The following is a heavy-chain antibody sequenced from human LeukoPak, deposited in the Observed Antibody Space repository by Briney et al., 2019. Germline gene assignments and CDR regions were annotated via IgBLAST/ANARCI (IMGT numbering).Heavy chain of an antibody. CDR1: GGSFSGYY. D-gene: IGHD6-13*01. Sequence: PSETLSLTCAVYGGSFSGYYWSWIRQPPGKGLEWIGEINHSGSTNYNPSLKSRVTISVDTSKNQFSLKLSSVTAADTAVYYCARRAKHSSSWYPGAHYFDHWGQGTLVTVSS. V-gene: IGHV4-34*01. CDR2: INHSGST. CDR3: ARRAKHSSSWYPGAHYFDH. J-gene: IGHJ4*02.